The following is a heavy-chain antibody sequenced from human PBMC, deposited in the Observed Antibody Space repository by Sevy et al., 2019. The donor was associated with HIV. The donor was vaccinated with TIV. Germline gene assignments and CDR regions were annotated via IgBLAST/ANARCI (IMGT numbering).Heavy chain of an antibody. CDR1: GGSISSSSYY. D-gene: IGHD5-12*01. J-gene: IGHJ4*02. CDR3: ARHSGDGYNVGVQQGVDY. Sequence: SETLSLTCTVSGGSISSSSYYWGWIRQPPGKGLEWIGSIYYSGSTYYNPSLKSRVTISVDTSKNQFSLKLSSVTAADTAVYYCARHSGDGYNVGVQQGVDYWGQGTLVTVSS. CDR2: IYYSGST. V-gene: IGHV4-39*01.